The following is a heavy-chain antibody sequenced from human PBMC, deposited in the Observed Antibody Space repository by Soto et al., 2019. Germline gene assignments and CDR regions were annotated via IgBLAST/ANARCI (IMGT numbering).Heavy chain of an antibody. V-gene: IGHV4-34*01. CDR2: INHSGST. J-gene: IGHJ4*02. D-gene: IGHD3-3*01. CDR3: ARGTGDFWSGYPRFDY. Sequence: PSETLSLTCAVYGGSFSGYYWSWIRQPPGKGLGWIGEINHSGSTNYNPSLKSRVTISVDTSKNQFSLKLSSVTAADTAVYYCARGTGDFWSGYPRFDYWGQGTLVTVSS. CDR1: GGSFSGYY.